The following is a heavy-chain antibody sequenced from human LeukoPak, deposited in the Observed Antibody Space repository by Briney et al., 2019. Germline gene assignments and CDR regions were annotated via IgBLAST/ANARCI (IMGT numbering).Heavy chain of an antibody. CDR3: ASDGTAVVVVAATHRAFDI. CDR2: IIPIFGTA. V-gene: IGHV1-69*05. Sequence: SVKVSCKASGGTFSSYAISWVRQAPGQGLEWMGRIIPIFGTANYAQKFQGRVTITTDESTSTAYMELSSLRSEDTAVYYCASDGTAVVVVAATHRAFDIWGQGTMVTVSS. CDR1: GGTFSSYA. J-gene: IGHJ3*02. D-gene: IGHD2-15*01.